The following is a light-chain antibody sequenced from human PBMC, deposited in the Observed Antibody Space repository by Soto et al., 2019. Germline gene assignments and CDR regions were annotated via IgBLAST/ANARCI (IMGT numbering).Light chain of an antibody. CDR2: EVS. Sequence: QSALTQPASVSGSPGQTIAISCTGTDSDVGGYNFVSWYRQHPGKAPQLMIYEVSNRPSGVSNRFSGSKSGNTASLTISGLQAEDEADYYCSSYTSSSTLVFGGGTKLTVL. CDR1: DSDVGGYNF. J-gene: IGLJ2*01. CDR3: SSYTSSSTLV. V-gene: IGLV2-14*01.